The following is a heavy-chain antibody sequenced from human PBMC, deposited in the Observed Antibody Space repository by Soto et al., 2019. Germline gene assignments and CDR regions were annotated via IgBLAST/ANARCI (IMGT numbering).Heavy chain of an antibody. D-gene: IGHD4-17*01. J-gene: IGHJ4*02. CDR2: INPNGGT. V-gene: IGHV1-2*02. CDR1: GYTLTDNY. Sequence: QVQLVQSGAEVKRPGASVKVSCKASGYTLTDNYMHWVREAPGQGLEWMGWINPNGGTNYAQKFQGRFTMTIDTYIRPSYMALSRLRSDDTAVYYCARSLTTLTPLRDYWCQGTLVTVSS. CDR3: ARSLTTLTPLRDY.